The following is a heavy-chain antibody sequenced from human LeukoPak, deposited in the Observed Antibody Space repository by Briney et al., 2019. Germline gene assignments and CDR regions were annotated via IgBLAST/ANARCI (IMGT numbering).Heavy chain of an antibody. D-gene: IGHD1-26*01. Sequence: GGSLRLSCAASGFTFSSYAMSWVGQAPGKGLEWVSGISDSGDITYYADYVKGRFTISRDNSKNTLYAQMNSLRVEDTAVYYCAKDRRGGSYYAATLDIWGQGTMVTVSS. V-gene: IGHV3-23*01. CDR3: AKDRRGGSYYAATLDI. CDR1: GFTFSSYA. CDR2: ISDSGDIT. J-gene: IGHJ3*02.